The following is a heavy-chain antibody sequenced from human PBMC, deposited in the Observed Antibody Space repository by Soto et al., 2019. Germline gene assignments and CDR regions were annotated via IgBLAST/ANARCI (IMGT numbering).Heavy chain of an antibody. D-gene: IGHD3-22*01. J-gene: IGHJ3*02. V-gene: IGHV4-31*03. CDR1: GGSISSGGYY. CDR3: ARVRQSGYYYDSSGYPRPDAFDI. CDR2: IYSSGST. Sequence: QVQLQESGPGLVKPSQTLSLTCTVSGGSISSGGYYWSWIRQHPGKGLEWIGYIYSSGSTYYNPSLKSRVTISVDTSKNQFSLKLSSVTDADTAVYYCARVRQSGYYYDSSGYPRPDAFDIWGQGTMVTVSS.